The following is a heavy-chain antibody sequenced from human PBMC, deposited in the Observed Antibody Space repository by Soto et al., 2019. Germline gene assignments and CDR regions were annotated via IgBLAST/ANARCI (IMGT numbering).Heavy chain of an antibody. CDR1: GGSISSGGYY. CDR3: ARSAEYCSGGSCYSRLYAFDI. D-gene: IGHD2-15*01. CDR2: IYYSGST. V-gene: IGHV4-31*03. J-gene: IGHJ3*02. Sequence: SETLSLTCTVSGGSISSGGYYWSWIRQHPGKGLEWIGYIYYSGSTYYNPSLKSRVTISVDTSKNQFSLKLSSVTAADTAVYYCARSAEYCSGGSCYSRLYAFDIWGQGTMVTVSS.